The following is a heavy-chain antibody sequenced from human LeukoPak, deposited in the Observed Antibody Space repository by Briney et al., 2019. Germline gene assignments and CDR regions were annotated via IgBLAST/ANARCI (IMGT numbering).Heavy chain of an antibody. CDR2: MYNSGST. V-gene: IGHV4-59*01. J-gene: IGHJ4*02. CDR3: ARGIESYGDYGY. D-gene: IGHD4-17*01. CDR1: GGSISGSY. Sequence: SETLSPTCTVSGGSISGSYWSWIRQPPGKGLEWIAYMYNSGSTNYNPSLKSRATISIDTSKNQFSLKLSSLTAADTAIYYCARGIESYGDYGYWGQGILVTVSS.